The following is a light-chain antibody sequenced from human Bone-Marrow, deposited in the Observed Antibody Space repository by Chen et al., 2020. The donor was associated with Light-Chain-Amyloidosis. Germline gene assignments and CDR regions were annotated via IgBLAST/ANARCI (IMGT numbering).Light chain of an antibody. Sequence: SYELTPPPSVSVSPGQTARITCSGDDLPTKYAYWYQQKPGQAPVLVIHRETERPSGISERFSGSSSGKTATLTISGVQAEDETDYHCQSADSSGTYEGIFGGGTKLTVL. CDR1: DLPTKY. CDR3: QSADSSGTYEGI. CDR2: RET. J-gene: IGLJ2*01. V-gene: IGLV3-25*03.